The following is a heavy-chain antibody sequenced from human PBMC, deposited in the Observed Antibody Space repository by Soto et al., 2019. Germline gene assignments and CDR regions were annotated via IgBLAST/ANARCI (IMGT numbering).Heavy chain of an antibody. V-gene: IGHV3-66*01. Sequence: GGSLRLSCAASGFNFNNYAFNWVRQAPGRGLEWVSVIYSGGSTYYADSVKGRFTISRDNSKNTLYLQMNSLRAEDTAVYYCARDLKGYCSGGSCSPSDAFDIWGQGTMVTVSS. CDR2: IYSGGST. D-gene: IGHD2-15*01. J-gene: IGHJ3*02. CDR1: GFNFNNYA. CDR3: ARDLKGYCSGGSCSPSDAFDI.